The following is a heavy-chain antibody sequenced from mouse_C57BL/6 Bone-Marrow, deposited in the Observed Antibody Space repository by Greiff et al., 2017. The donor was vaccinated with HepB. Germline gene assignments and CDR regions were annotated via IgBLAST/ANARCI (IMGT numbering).Heavy chain of an antibody. Sequence: QVQLQQSGPELVKPGASVKLSCKASGYTFTSYDINWVKQRPGQGLEWIGWIYPRDGSTKYNEKFKGKATLTVYTSSSTAYMELHSLTSEDSAVYFCARRGYDYGAWFAYWGQGTLVTVSA. CDR3: ARRGYDYGAWFAY. CDR2: IYPRDGST. V-gene: IGHV1-85*01. J-gene: IGHJ3*01. D-gene: IGHD2-4*01. CDR1: GYTFTSYD.